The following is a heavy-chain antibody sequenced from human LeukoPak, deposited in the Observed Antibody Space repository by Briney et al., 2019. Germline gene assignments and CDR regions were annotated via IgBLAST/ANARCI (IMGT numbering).Heavy chain of an antibody. CDR3: ARGGSGYFIYYYYYGMDV. CDR1: GFTFSDYY. J-gene: IGHJ6*02. Sequence: PGGSLRLSCAASGFTFSDYYMSWLRQAPGKGLEGVSYISSSGSTIYYADSEKGRFTISRDNAKNSLYLQMNSLRAEDTAVYYCARGGSGYFIYYYYYGMDVWGQGTTVTVSS. CDR2: ISSSGSTI. D-gene: IGHD3-22*01. V-gene: IGHV3-11*01.